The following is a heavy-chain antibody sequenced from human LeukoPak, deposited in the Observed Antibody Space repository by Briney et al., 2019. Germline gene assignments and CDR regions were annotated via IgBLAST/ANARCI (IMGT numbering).Heavy chain of an antibody. CDR2: IYYSGST. CDR3: ARELGATADY. D-gene: IGHD1-26*01. J-gene: IGHJ4*02. Sequence: SGTPSLTCTVSGGSISSGDYYWSWIRQPPGKGLEWIGYIYYSGSTYYNPSLKSRVTISVDTSKNQFSLKLSSVTAADTAVYYCARELGATADYWGQGTLVTVSS. CDR1: GGSISSGDYY. V-gene: IGHV4-30-4*08.